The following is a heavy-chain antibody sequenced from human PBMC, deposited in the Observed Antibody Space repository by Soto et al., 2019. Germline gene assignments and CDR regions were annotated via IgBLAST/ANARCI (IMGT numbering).Heavy chain of an antibody. CDR3: AREEGGYDSY. V-gene: IGHV1-18*01. J-gene: IGHJ4*02. CDR1: GYTFTSYG. CDR2: ISAYNGNT. D-gene: IGHD5-12*01. Sequence: QVQLVQSGAEVKKPGASVKVSCKASGYTFTSYGISWVRQAPGQGLEWMGWISAYNGNTNYAQKLQGRVTMTTDTSTSKTYIELKSLGSDETAVYLWAREEGGYDSYRGQGTLVTVSS.